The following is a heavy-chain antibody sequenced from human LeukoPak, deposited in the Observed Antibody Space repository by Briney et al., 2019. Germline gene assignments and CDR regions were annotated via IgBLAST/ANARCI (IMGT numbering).Heavy chain of an antibody. D-gene: IGHD5-18*01. CDR1: GLTLSNYW. V-gene: IGHV3-7*01. CDR2: IKKDGSEK. J-gene: IGHJ4*02. Sequence: GGSLRLSCAGSGLTLSNYWMSWVRQAPGKGLEWVANIKKDGSEKYYVDSVKGRFTSSRDNAKTSLYLQMNSLRAEDTAVYYCARGLSGVTGYTYGRGIDYWGQGTLVTVSS. CDR3: ARGLSGVTGYTYGRGIDY.